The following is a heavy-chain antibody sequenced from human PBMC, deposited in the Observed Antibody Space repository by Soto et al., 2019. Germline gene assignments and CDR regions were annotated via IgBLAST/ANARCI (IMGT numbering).Heavy chain of an antibody. Sequence: ASVKVSYKASGYTFTGYYMHWVRQAPGQGLEWMGWINPNSGGTNYAQKFQGWVTMTRDTSISTAYMELSRLRSDDTAVYYCARDGGLTGDSRGAFDIWGQGTMVTVSS. J-gene: IGHJ3*02. D-gene: IGHD7-27*01. CDR1: GYTFTGYY. CDR3: ARDGGLTGDSRGAFDI. V-gene: IGHV1-2*04. CDR2: INPNSGGT.